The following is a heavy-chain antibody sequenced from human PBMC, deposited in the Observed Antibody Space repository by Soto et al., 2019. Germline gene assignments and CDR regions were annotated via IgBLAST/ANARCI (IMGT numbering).Heavy chain of an antibody. D-gene: IGHD3-10*01. CDR1: GGSMSSPNW. CDR3: ATGSPFYYGSGGMWDS. CDR2: IHHSGAT. Sequence: QVRLQESGPGLVKPSGTLSLTCLVSGGSMSSPNWWTWGRQAPVKGLEWIAEIHHSGATNYSPSLKSRAVISIDKSNTQFSLQLTSVTAADTAVYYCATGSPFYYGSGGMWDSWGRGALVTVSS. J-gene: IGHJ4*02. V-gene: IGHV4-4*02.